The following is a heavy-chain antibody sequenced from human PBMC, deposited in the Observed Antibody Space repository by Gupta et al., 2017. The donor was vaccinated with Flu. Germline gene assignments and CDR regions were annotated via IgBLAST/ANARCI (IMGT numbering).Heavy chain of an antibody. CDR3: VRDHDWAFTN. J-gene: IGHJ4*02. CDR1: GFFFSDRH. V-gene: IGHV3-48*02. Sequence: EVHLVASGGHLVQPGRSLSVSCAASGFFFSDRHMNWFRQAPGKVLEWVAYMGSGGNVDNADSVKGRFTISRDNAKNSMYLEMNSLRDEDTDLDYCVRDHDWAFTNWSQGTLVTVSS. D-gene: IGHD3-9*01. CDR2: MGSGGNV.